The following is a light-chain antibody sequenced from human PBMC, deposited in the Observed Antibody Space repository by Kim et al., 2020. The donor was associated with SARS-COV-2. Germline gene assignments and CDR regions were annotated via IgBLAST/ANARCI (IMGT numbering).Light chain of an antibody. CDR1: GSDMGGYNY. V-gene: IGLV2-8*01. Sequence: GQSISSTGTGTGSDMGGYNYFYQQHHHPGTAPQINIYDVMNRRAGVPVCCSGSRYGNSASLTVSGLQADDEAVYFCSSYAGSNHLVFGGGTQLTVL. CDR2: DVM. J-gene: IGLJ2*01. CDR3: SSYAGSNHLV.